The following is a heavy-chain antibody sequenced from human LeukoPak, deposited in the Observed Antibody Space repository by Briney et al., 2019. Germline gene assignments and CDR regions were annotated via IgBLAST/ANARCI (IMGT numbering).Heavy chain of an antibody. V-gene: IGHV1-24*01. CDR2: FDPEDGET. CDR3: AKEGPIRNYYDSSGYKY. Sequence: GASVKVSCKVSGYTLTELSMHWVRQAPGKGLEWMGGFDPEDGETIYAQKFQGRVTMTEDTSTDTAYMELSSLRSEDTAVYYCAKEGPIRNYYDSSGYKYWGRGTLVTVSS. J-gene: IGHJ4*02. D-gene: IGHD3-22*01. CDR1: GYTLTELS.